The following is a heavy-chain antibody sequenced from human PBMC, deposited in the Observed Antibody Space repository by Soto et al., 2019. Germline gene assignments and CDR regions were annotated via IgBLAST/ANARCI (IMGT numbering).Heavy chain of an antibody. CDR2: FHYTGIS. V-gene: IGHV4-59*01. J-gene: IGHJ4*02. CDR1: EVSIRGYY. CDR3: ARGASNWQYFDY. D-gene: IGHD4-4*01. Sequence: PSSTLALTGTFYEVSIRGYYWSWIGQPPGKGLEWIGYFHYTGISNYNSSLKSRVTMSLYTSKNQFSLKLSSVSAADTAIYYCARGASNWQYFDYWGQGALVTVSS.